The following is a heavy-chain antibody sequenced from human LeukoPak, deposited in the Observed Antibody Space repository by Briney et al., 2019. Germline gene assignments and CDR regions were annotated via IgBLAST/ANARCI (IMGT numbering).Heavy chain of an antibody. CDR3: ARATWGYSYGCFDY. Sequence: ASVKVSCKASGYTFTGYYMHWVRQAPGQGLEWMGWINPNSGGTNYAQKFQGRVTMTRDTSISTAYMELSRLRSDDTAVYYCARATWGYSYGCFDYWGQGTLVTVSS. CDR2: INPNSGGT. CDR1: GYTFTGYY. J-gene: IGHJ4*02. V-gene: IGHV1-2*02. D-gene: IGHD5-18*01.